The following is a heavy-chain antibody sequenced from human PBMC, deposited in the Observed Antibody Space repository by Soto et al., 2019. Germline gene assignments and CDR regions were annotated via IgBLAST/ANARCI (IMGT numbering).Heavy chain of an antibody. CDR1: GVTFSSYW. J-gene: IGHJ5*02. V-gene: IGHV3-7*03. CDR3: ARDKGSSWYNWFDP. D-gene: IGHD6-13*01. Sequence: GGSLRLSCAASGVTFSSYWMSWVRQAPGKGLEWVANIKQDGSEKYYVDSVKGRFTISRDNAKNSLYLQMNSLRAEDTAVYYCARDKGSSWYNWFDPWGQGTLVTVSS. CDR2: IKQDGSEK.